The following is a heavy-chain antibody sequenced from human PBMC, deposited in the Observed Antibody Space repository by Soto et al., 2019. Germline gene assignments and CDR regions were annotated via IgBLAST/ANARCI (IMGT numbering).Heavy chain of an antibody. V-gene: IGHV3-7*01. Sequence: PGGSLRLSCAASGFTFSSYWMSWVRQAPGKGLEWVANIKQDGSEKYYVDSVKGRFTISRDNAKNSLYLQMNSLRAEDTAVYYCASPYSSSWFAEYFQHWGQGTLVTVSS. J-gene: IGHJ1*01. CDR2: IKQDGSEK. CDR3: ASPYSSSWFAEYFQH. CDR1: GFTFSSYW. D-gene: IGHD6-13*01.